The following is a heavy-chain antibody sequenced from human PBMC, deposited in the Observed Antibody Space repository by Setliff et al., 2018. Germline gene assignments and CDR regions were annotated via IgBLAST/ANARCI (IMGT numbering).Heavy chain of an antibody. CDR2: IYSSGST. J-gene: IGHJ3*02. D-gene: IGHD3-22*01. V-gene: IGHV4-4*08. Sequence: SETLSLTCSVSGASISNYYWSWIRQPPGKGLEWIGYIYSSGSTNYNPSLKSRATISRDTSSNQFSLKLSSVTAADTAVYYCARGDYYDSSAYSPDTFDIWGQGTMVTVSS. CDR1: GASISNYY. CDR3: ARGDYYDSSAYSPDTFDI.